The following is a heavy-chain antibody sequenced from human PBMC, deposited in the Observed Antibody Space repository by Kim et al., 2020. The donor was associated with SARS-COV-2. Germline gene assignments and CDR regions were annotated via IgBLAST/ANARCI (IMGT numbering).Heavy chain of an antibody. J-gene: IGHJ3*02. CDR2: IKSKTDGGTT. CDR3: TTTYYYDSSGYHAFDI. CDR1: GFTFSNAW. D-gene: IGHD3-22*01. Sequence: GGSLRLSCAASGFTFSNAWMSWVRQAPGKGLEWVGRIKSKTDGGTTDYAAPVKGRFTISRDDSKNTLYLQMNSLKTEDTAVYYCTTTYYYDSSGYHAFDIWGQGTMVTVSS. V-gene: IGHV3-15*01.